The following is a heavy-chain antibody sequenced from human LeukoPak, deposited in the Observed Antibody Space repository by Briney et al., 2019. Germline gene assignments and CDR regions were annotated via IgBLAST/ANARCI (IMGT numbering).Heavy chain of an antibody. D-gene: IGHD3-3*01. V-gene: IGHV3-7*01. CDR3: ARDFGLY. CDR2: IKQDGSEK. Sequence: GGSLRLSCAASGFTFSSYGMNWVRQAPGKGLEWVANIKQDGSEKYYVDSVKGRFTISRDNAKNSLYLQMNSLRAEDTAVYYCARDFGLYWGQGTLVTVSS. J-gene: IGHJ4*02. CDR1: GFTFSSYG.